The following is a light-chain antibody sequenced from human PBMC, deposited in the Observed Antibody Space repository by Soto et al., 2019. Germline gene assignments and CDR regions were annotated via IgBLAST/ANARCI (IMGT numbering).Light chain of an antibody. Sequence: DIQMTQSPSSLSASVGDRVTITCRASQSIGTNLNWYHQKPGQAPSLLVYDASSWPSGVPSRFSGSGSGTDFTLTISSLQPEDFATYFCQQYYSCPLTFGQGTKLEIK. J-gene: IGKJ2*01. V-gene: IGKV1-39*01. CDR3: QQYYSCPLT. CDR2: DAS. CDR1: QSIGTN.